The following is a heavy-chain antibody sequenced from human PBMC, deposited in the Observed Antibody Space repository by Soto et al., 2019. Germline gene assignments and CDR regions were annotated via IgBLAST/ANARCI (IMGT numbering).Heavy chain of an antibody. CDR3: ARSSGGSSWYAPDY. V-gene: IGHV3-30*03. CDR2: LANDGSYQ. Sequence: QVQLVESGGGVVQPGRSLRLSCAASGFTFSGYGMHWVRQAPGEGLQWVAALANDGSYQYYADSLKGRFTISRDNSKNTLYLQMDSLRPEDTAVYYCARSSGGSSWYAPDYWGQGTLVTVSP. CDR1: GFTFSGYG. D-gene: IGHD6-13*01. J-gene: IGHJ4*02.